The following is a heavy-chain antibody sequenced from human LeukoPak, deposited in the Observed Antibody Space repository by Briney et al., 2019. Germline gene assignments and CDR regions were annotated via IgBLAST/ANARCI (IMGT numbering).Heavy chain of an antibody. CDR2: ISTYNGNT. J-gene: IGHJ4*02. Sequence: ASVKVSCKASGYTFTSYGISWVRQAPGQGLEWMGWISTYNGNTNYAQKFQGRVSMTTDTSTNTAYMELRSLRSDDTAVYYCARLGPYYYDSSGSGSFDYWGQGTLVTVSS. CDR3: ARLGPYYYDSSGSGSFDY. D-gene: IGHD3-22*01. V-gene: IGHV1-18*01. CDR1: GYTFTSYG.